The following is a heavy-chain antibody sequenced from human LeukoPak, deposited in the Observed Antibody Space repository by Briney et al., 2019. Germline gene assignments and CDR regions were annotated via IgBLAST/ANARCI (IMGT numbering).Heavy chain of an antibody. CDR1: GFTFSSYA. J-gene: IGHJ4*02. CDR3: AKAPGIVVVVAAAH. D-gene: IGHD2-15*01. Sequence: GGSLRLSCAASGFTFSSYAMTWVRQAPGKGLEWVSAISGSGGGTYYADSVKGRFTISRDNSKNTLYLQMNSLRAEDTAVYYCAKAPGIVVVVAAAHWGQGTLVTVSS. V-gene: IGHV3-23*01. CDR2: ISGSGGGT.